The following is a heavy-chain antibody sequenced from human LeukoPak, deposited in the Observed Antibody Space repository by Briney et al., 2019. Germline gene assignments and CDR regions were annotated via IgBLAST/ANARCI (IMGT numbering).Heavy chain of an antibody. Sequence: PGRSLRLSCAASGFTFDDYAMHWVRQAPGKGLEWVSGISWNSGSIGYADSVKGRFTISRDNAKNSLYLQMNSLRAEDMALYYCAKDVGSGSRRSYYFDYWGQGTLVTVSS. D-gene: IGHD1-26*01. CDR2: ISWNSGSI. CDR3: AKDVGSGSRRSYYFDY. V-gene: IGHV3-9*03. CDR1: GFTFDDYA. J-gene: IGHJ4*02.